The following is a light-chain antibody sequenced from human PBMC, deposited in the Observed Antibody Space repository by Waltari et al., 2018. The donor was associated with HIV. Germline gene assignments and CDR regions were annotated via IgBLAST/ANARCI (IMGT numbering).Light chain of an antibody. CDR3: QSYDSSLSV. CDR2: GNN. Sequence: QSVLTQPPSVSGAPGQRVTISCTGSSSTIGAGYDVHWYQQLPGTAPKLLIYGNNNRPSGVPDRFSGSKSGTSASLAITGLQAEDEGDYYCQSYDSSLSVFGGGTKLTVL. V-gene: IGLV1-40*01. J-gene: IGLJ2*01. CDR1: SSTIGAGYD.